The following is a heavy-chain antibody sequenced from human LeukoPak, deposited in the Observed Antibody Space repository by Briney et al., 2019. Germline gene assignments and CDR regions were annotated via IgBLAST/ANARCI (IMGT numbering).Heavy chain of an antibody. CDR3: ARGRYIDSARGKNIDSGSYNVFDH. V-gene: IGHV6-1*01. CDR1: GDSVSRDSIA. Sequence: SQTLSLTCASSGDSVSRDSIAWNWIRQSPSRGLEWLGRTYYKSAWYNDYAVSVKGRIIINPDTSKNQLSLKLRSVTAADTAVYYCARGRYIDSARGKNIDSGSYNVFDHWGQGTLVTVSS. CDR2: TYYKSAWYN. D-gene: IGHD3-10*01. J-gene: IGHJ4*02.